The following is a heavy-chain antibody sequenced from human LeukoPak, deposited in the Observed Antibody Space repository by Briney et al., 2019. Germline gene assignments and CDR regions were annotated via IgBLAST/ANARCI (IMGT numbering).Heavy chain of an antibody. D-gene: IGHD2-2*01. CDR2: IYYSGST. V-gene: IGHV4-59*12. CDR1: GGSISSYY. J-gene: IGHJ3*02. Sequence: SETLSLTCTVSGGSISSYYWSWIRQPPGKGLEWIGYIYYSGSTNYNPSLKSRVTISVDTSENQFSLKLSSVTAADTAVYYCARPCSSTSCYDAFDIWGQGTMVTVSS. CDR3: ARPCSSTSCYDAFDI.